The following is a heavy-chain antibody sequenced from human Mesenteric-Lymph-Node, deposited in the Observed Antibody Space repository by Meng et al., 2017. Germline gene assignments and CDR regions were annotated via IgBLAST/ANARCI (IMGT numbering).Heavy chain of an antibody. V-gene: IGHV3-30*04. CDR2: ISYDGSNK. D-gene: IGHD2-15*01. J-gene: IGHJ4*02. Sequence: GESLKISCAASGFSYSTYAMHWVRQAPGKGLEWVAVISYDGSNKHYADSVKGRFTISRDNSQNTLFLQMNSLRAEDTAIYYCAINRAGYCGGGSCYDCWGQGTLVTVSS. CDR3: AINRAGYCGGGSCYDC. CDR1: GFSYSTYA.